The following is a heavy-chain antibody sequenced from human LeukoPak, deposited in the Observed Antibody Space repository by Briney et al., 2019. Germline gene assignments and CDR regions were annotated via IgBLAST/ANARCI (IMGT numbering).Heavy chain of an antibody. CDR2: ISDDSNYI. CDR1: GFTFSSYS. Sequence: GGSLRLSCAASGFTFSSYSMSWVRQAPGKGLEWVSSISDDSNYIYYADSVEGRFTISRDNAKNSLYLQMNSLRAEDTAVYYCANHLAYYWGQGTLATVSS. V-gene: IGHV3-21*01. J-gene: IGHJ4*02. D-gene: IGHD2-15*01. CDR3: ANHLAYY.